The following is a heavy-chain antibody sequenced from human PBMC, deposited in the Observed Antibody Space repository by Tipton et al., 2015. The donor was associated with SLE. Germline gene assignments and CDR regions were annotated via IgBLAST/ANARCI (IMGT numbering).Heavy chain of an antibody. D-gene: IGHD4-17*01. J-gene: IGHJ4*02. CDR3: ARGAVYGDYVGYFDF. V-gene: IGHV4-39*07. CDR1: GGSISSNIYY. Sequence: TLSLTCTVSGGSISSNIYYWGWIRQPPGKGLEWIGSIYYSGSTYYNSSLKSRVTFSVDPSKNQFSLNLSSVTAADTAVYSCARGAVYGDYVGYFDFWGQGLLVTVSS. CDR2: IYYSGST.